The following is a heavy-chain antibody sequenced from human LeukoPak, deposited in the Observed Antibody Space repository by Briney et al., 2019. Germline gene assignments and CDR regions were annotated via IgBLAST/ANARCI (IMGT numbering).Heavy chain of an antibody. D-gene: IGHD2-15*01. CDR3: ARQYCRGGSCYSGDLFDY. Sequence: PGGSLRLSCAASGFIFSSYDMNWVRQAPGKGLEWVSAISGGSSTFYADSVKGRFTISRDNSKSTLYLQMNSLRAEDTAVYYCARQYCRGGSCYSGDLFDYWGQGTLVTVSS. J-gene: IGHJ4*02. CDR2: ISGGSST. CDR1: GFIFSSYD. V-gene: IGHV3-23*01.